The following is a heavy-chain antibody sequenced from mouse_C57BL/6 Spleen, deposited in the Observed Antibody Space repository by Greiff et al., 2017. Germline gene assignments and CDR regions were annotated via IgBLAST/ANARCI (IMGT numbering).Heavy chain of an antibody. CDR2: IYPGRGST. J-gene: IGHJ3*01. CDR1: GYTFTSYW. CDR3: ANYYYGSEAWFAY. Sequence: VQLQQPGAELVKPGASVKMSCKASGYTFTSYWITWVKQRPGQGLAWIGDIYPGRGSTNYNEKFKSKATLTVDTSASTAYMQLSSLTSEDAAVYYCANYYYGSEAWFAYWGRGTLVTVSA. V-gene: IGHV1-55*01. D-gene: IGHD1-1*01.